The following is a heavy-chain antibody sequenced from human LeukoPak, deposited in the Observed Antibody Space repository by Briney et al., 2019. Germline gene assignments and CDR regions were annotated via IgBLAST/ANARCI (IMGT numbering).Heavy chain of an antibody. CDR2: INPNSGGT. Sequence: ASVKVSCKASGYTFTGYYMHWVRQAPGQGLEWMGWINPNSGGTNYVQKFQGRVTMTRDTSISTAYMELSRLRSDDTAVYYCAREWRDIVVVPAARSAFDIWGQGTMVTVSS. CDR1: GYTFTGYY. CDR3: AREWRDIVVVPAARSAFDI. J-gene: IGHJ3*02. D-gene: IGHD2-2*01. V-gene: IGHV1-2*02.